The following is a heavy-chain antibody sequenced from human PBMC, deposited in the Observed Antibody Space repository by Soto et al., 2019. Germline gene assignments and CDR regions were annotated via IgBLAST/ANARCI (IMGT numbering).Heavy chain of an antibody. CDR2: INANSGGT. Sequence: WASVKVSCKASGYTFTGDDMHWVRQAPGQGLEWMGWINANSGGTKYSQKFQGRVTITRDTSASTAYMELSRLRSDDTAVYYCAIRIVTTLSGYWGQGTLVTVSS. D-gene: IGHD5-12*01. V-gene: IGHV1-2*02. J-gene: IGHJ4*02. CDR1: GYTFTGDD. CDR3: AIRIVTTLSGY.